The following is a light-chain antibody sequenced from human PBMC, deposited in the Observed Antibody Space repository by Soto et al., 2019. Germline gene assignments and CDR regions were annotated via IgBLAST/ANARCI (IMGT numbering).Light chain of an antibody. CDR3: SSYTSSTTYV. J-gene: IGLJ1*01. CDR2: DVS. Sequence: QSALTQPASVSGSPGQSITISCAGTSSYVGNYNSVSWYQHHPGKAPKLMIYDVSNRPSGVSNRFSGSKSGNTASLTISGLQAEDESDYYCSSYTSSTTYVFGSGTKVTVL. CDR1: SSYVGNYNS. V-gene: IGLV2-14*03.